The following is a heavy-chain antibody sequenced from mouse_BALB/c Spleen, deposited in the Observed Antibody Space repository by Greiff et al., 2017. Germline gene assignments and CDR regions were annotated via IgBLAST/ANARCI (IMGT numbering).Heavy chain of an antibody. V-gene: IGHV1-80*01. CDR2: IYPGDGDT. D-gene: IGHD2-3*01. J-gene: IGHJ4*01. CDR3: ADGYYEDY. Sequence: VKLVESGAELVRPGSSVKISCKASGYAFSSYWMNWVKQRPGQGLEWIGQIYPGDGDTNYNGKFKGKATLTADKSSSTAYMQLSRLTSEDSAVYFCADGYYEDYWGQGTSVTVSA. CDR1: GYAFSSYW.